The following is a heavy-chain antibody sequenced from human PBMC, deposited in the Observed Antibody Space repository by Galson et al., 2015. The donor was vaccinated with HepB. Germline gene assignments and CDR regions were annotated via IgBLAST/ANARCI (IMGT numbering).Heavy chain of an antibody. Sequence: SLRLSCAASGFTFSSYAMHWVRQAPGKGLEWVAVISYDGSNKYYADSVKGRFTISRDNSKNTLYLQMNSLRAEDTAVYYCARDPSYYYDSSGYMGGFDYWGQGTLVTVSS. D-gene: IGHD3-22*01. CDR3: ARDPSYYYDSSGYMGGFDY. V-gene: IGHV3-30-3*01. CDR2: ISYDGSNK. CDR1: GFTFSSYA. J-gene: IGHJ4*02.